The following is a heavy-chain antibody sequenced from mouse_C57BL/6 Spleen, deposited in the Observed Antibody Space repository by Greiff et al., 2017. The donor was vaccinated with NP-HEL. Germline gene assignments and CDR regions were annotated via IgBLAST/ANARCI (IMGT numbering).Heavy chain of an antibody. D-gene: IGHD1-1*01. V-gene: IGHV10-3*01. J-gene: IGHJ1*03. CDR3: VRDSYSSGHCYFDG. CDR1: GFTFNTYA. Sequence: EVKLMESGGGLVQPKGSLKLSCAASGFTFNTYAMHWVRQAPGKGLEWVARIRSKSSNYATYYADSVKDRFTISRDASQSMLYLQMINLKTEGTAMYYCVRDSYSSGHCYFDGWGTGTTVTVSS. CDR2: IRSKSSNYAT.